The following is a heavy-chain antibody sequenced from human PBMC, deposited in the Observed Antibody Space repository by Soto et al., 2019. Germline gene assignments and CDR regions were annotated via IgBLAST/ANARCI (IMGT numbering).Heavy chain of an antibody. CDR3: ARGRPQWLVPLDA. CDR2: INPGNGDR. Sequence: QVQLVQSGAEVQKPGASVKGSCKASGYNFTNHAMHWVRQAPGQRLEWLGWINPGNGDRKYSQKFQGRLTITRDTSARTVDMELSSLRSEDTAVFYCARGRPQWLVPLDAGGQGTLVTVSS. J-gene: IGHJ4*02. CDR1: GYNFTNHA. V-gene: IGHV1-3*01. D-gene: IGHD6-19*01.